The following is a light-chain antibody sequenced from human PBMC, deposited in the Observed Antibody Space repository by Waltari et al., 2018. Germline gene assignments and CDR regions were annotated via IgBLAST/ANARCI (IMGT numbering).Light chain of an antibody. Sequence: VLTQSPATLSLSPGERATLSCRASQSVDDYMACYQQKPGQPPRLLIYDASKRATGIPIRFSGSGFGTDFTLTISSLEPDDFAHYYCQQRRNWPPTFGQGTKVEIK. J-gene: IGKJ1*01. CDR2: DAS. CDR1: QSVDDY. CDR3: QQRRNWPPT. V-gene: IGKV3-11*01.